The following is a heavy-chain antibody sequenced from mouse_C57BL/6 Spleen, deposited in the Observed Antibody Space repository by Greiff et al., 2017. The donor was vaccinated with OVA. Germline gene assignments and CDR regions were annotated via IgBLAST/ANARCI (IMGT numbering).Heavy chain of an antibody. CDR1: GYAFSSSW. J-gene: IGHJ1*03. V-gene: IGHV1-82*01. D-gene: IGHD1-1*01. CDR3: AKAVVDWYFDV. CDR2: IYPGDGDT. Sequence: VQLVESGPELVKPGASVKISCKASGYAFSSSWMNWVKQRPGKGLEWIGRIYPGDGDTNYNGKFKGKATLTADKSSSTAYMQLSSLTSEDSAVYFCAKAVVDWYFDVWGTGTTVTVSS.